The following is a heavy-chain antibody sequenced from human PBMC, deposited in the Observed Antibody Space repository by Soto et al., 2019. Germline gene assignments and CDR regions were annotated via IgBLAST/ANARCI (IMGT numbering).Heavy chain of an antibody. Sequence: GGSLRLSCAASGFTFSSYGMHWVRQAPGKGLEWVAVIWYDGSNKYYADSVKGRFTISRDNSKNTLYLQMNSLRAEDTAVYYCARDRENYGDYLAYYFDYWGQGTLVTVPS. CDR3: ARDRENYGDYLAYYFDY. V-gene: IGHV3-33*01. J-gene: IGHJ4*02. D-gene: IGHD4-17*01. CDR2: IWYDGSNK. CDR1: GFTFSSYG.